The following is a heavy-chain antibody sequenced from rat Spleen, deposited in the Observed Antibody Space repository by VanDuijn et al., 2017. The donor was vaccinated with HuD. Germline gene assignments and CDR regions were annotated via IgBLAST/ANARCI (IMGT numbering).Heavy chain of an antibody. Sequence: EVQLMESGGGLVQPGRSLKLSCAASGFTFSDYYMGWVRQAPTKGLEWVASISYDSGGTYYRDSVKGRFTISRDNAKSTLYLQMDSLRSEDTATYYCATHSYYYSRISGVMDAWGQGASVTVSS. D-gene: IGHD1-2*01. V-gene: IGHV5-20*01. J-gene: IGHJ4*01. CDR1: GFTFSDYY. CDR2: ISYDSGGT. CDR3: ATHSYYYSRISGVMDA.